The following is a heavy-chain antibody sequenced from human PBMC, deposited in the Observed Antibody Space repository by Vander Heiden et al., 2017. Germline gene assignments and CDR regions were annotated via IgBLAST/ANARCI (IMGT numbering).Heavy chain of an antibody. Sequence: QVQLVQSGAEVKKHGAPEKFSCKASGYTFSTYYIPCVRQAPERGVEWMGIINPSGGRTSYAQKFQSRVTMTRDTSTSTVYMELSSLRSEDTAIYYCAREFPGAGGYNYYPGMDVWGQGTTVTVSS. CDR2: INPSGGRT. CDR1: GYTFSTYY. J-gene: IGHJ6*02. V-gene: IGHV1-46*01. D-gene: IGHD6-13*01. CDR3: AREFPGAGGYNYYPGMDV.